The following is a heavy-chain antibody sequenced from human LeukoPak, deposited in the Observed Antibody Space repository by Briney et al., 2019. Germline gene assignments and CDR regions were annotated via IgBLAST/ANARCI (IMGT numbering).Heavy chain of an antibody. CDR2: MYSSGGT. CDR1: GGSISGYY. V-gene: IGHV4-4*07. D-gene: IGHD3-22*01. J-gene: IGHJ4*02. Sequence: PSETLSLTCTVSGGSISGYYWSWIRQSAGEGLEWIGRMYSSGGTDYNPSLKSRVTMSLDTSKNKFSLNLRSVTAADTAVYYCARGITYYYDSSGYYYFDYWGQGTLVTVSS. CDR3: ARGITYYYDSSGYYYFDY.